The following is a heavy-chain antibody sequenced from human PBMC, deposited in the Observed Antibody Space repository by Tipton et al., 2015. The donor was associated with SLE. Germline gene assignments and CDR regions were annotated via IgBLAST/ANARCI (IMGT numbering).Heavy chain of an antibody. CDR1: GYSISSGYY. V-gene: IGHV4-59*01. Sequence: GLVKPSETLSLTCAVSGYSISSGYYWSWIRLPPGKGLEWIGYIYYSGSTNYNPSLKSRVTISVDTSKNQFSLKLSSVTAADTAVYYCTRAQTPTLYYMDVWGKGTTVTVSS. CDR3: TRAQTPTLYYMDV. CDR2: IYYSGST. J-gene: IGHJ6*03.